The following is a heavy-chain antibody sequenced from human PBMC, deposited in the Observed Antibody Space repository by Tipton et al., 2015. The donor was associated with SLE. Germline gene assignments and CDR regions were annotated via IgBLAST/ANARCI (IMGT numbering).Heavy chain of an antibody. CDR2: IYTSGST. CDR3: ARPIVGVAAFHI. Sequence: TLSLTCIVSGGSISSDTYYWSWLRQPAGKGLEWIGHIYTSGSTNCNPPLKTRVTISVDMSKNQFSLKLSSVTAADTAVYFCARPIVGVAAFHIWGPGTMVTVSS. J-gene: IGHJ3*02. CDR1: GGSISSDTYY. V-gene: IGHV4-61*09. D-gene: IGHD1-26*01.